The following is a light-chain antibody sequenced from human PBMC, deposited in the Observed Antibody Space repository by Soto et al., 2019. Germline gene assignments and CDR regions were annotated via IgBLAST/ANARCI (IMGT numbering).Light chain of an antibody. CDR2: GAS. CDR1: QIVTSDY. V-gene: IGKV3-20*01. J-gene: IGKJ2*01. Sequence: EIVLTQSPGTLSLSPGERATLSCRASQIVTSDYLAWYQQKPGQAPRLLIHGASTRASGIPDRFIGSGSGTDLTLTITRLGPEDFAVFHCQQYGRWPATFGQGTKLEIK. CDR3: QQYGRWPAT.